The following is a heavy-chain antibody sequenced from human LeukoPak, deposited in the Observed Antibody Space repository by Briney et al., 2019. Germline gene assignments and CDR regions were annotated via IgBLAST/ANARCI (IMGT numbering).Heavy chain of an antibody. Sequence: GGSLSLSLAASGFTFSTYSMNWVRQAPGKGLEWVSYISGSSGTIYYADSVKGRFTISRDNAKNSLYLQMNSLRAEDTAVYYCARRSEFGVLYYMDVWGKETTVTVSS. V-gene: IGHV3-48*01. CDR2: ISGSSGTI. J-gene: IGHJ6*03. CDR1: GFTFSTYS. CDR3: ARRSEFGVLYYMDV. D-gene: IGHD3-16*01.